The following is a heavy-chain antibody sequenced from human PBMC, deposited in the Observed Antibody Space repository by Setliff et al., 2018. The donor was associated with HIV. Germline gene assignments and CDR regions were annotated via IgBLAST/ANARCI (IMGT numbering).Heavy chain of an antibody. CDR1: GGSISTYF. Sequence: PSETLSLTCTVSGGSISTYFWSWVRQTPGKGLEWIGYIYHSGSTNYNPSLKSRLTISVDTSKNQVSLKLSSLTAADTAVYYCARYRRDDYYLTAYFDSWGQGTLVTVSS. J-gene: IGHJ4*02. V-gene: IGHV4-59*08. CDR2: IYHSGST. D-gene: IGHD1-26*01. CDR3: ARYRRDDYYLTAYFDS.